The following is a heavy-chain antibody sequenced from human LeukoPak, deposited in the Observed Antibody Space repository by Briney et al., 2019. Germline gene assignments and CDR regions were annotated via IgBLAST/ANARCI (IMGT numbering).Heavy chain of an antibody. J-gene: IGHJ6*02. V-gene: IGHV3-7*03. CDR3: ARNNGMDV. CDR2: VNRDGSET. CDR1: GFSFGSYA. Sequence: GGSLRLSCATSGFSFGSYAISWVRQVPGRGPEWVANVNRDGSETYYLDSVKGRFTISKDNAKNSLYLQMNSLRAEDTALYHCARNNGMDVWGQGTTVIVSS.